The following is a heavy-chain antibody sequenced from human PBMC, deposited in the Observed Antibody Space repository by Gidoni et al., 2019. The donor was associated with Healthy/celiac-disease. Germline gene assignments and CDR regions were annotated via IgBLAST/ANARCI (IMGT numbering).Heavy chain of an antibody. CDR3: ARWGAGLFFFDY. D-gene: IGHD3-16*01. CDR2: IYYSGST. V-gene: IGHV4-31*03. CDR1: GGSISSGGYY. Sequence: GQLQESSPGLVKPSQTLSLTCTVSGGSISSGGYYWSWSRQHPGKGLEWIGYIYYSGSTYYNPSLKSRVTISVDTSNNQFSMKLSSVTAADTAVYYCARWGAGLFFFDYWGQGTLVTVSS. J-gene: IGHJ4*02.